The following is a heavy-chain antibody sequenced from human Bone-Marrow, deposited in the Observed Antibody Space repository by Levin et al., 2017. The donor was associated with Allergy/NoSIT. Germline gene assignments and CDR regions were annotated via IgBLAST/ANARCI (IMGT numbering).Heavy chain of an antibody. CDR2: IKGKIDGGTT. D-gene: IGHD2-8*01. CDR1: GFNFTNAW. J-gene: IGHJ4*02. V-gene: IGHV3-15*01. Sequence: LSLTCAASGFNFTNAWMSWIRQAPGKGLEWVGRIKGKIDGGTTDYAGPLKGRFTISKDDSKNILYLQMDSLKTEDTAVYFCSTELMVALAFDYWGQGALVTVSS. CDR3: STELMVALAFDY.